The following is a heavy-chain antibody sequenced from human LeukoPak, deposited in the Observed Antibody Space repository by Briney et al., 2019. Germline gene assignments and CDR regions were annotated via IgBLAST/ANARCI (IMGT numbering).Heavy chain of an antibody. J-gene: IGHJ3*02. D-gene: IGHD2-2*02. CDR1: GFTFSNYA. CDR3: AIQYRLYAFDI. Sequence: GGSLRLSCAASGFTFSNYAMHWVRQAPDKGLDWVAVISYDGTNEYYADSVKGRFTISRDNSKNTLYLQMNSLRAEDTAVYYCAIQYRLYAFDIWGQGTMVTVSS. CDR2: ISYDGTNE. V-gene: IGHV3-30-3*01.